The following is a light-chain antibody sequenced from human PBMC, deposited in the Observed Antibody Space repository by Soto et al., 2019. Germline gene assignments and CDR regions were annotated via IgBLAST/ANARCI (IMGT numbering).Light chain of an antibody. CDR1: RRDVGGYNY. V-gene: IGLV2-14*01. CDR2: EVT. Sequence: QSALTQPASVSGSPGQSITISCTGTRRDVGGYNYVSWYQQYPGKSPKLLIYEVTHRPSGVSNRFSGSKSGNTASLTISGRQAEDEADYYCSSYTISNTLPFVFGTGTKLTVL. CDR3: SSYTISNTLPFV. J-gene: IGLJ1*01.